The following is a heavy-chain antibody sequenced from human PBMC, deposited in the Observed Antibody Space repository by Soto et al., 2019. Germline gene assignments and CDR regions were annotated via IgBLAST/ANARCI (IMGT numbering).Heavy chain of an antibody. CDR2: ISVYHGNT. D-gene: IGHD3-3*01. J-gene: IGHJ6*02. CDR3: ARVDGSEFWRGGYYDGMDG. CDR1: GYTFTSYG. Sequence: QVQLVQSGAGVREPGASVKVSCKASGYTFTSYGISWVRQAPGQGLEWMGWISVYHGNTNFAQKLQGRVTMTTDTSTSTADMELRSLTSDDTAVYYGARVDGSEFWRGGYYDGMDGWGQGPTVPVSS. V-gene: IGHV1-18*01.